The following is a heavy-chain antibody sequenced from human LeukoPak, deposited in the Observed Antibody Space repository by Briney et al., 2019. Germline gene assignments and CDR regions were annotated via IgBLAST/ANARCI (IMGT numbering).Heavy chain of an antibody. J-gene: IGHJ4*02. CDR3: ARDLGYYDSSGSDFDY. CDR2: ISSSSSYI. D-gene: IGHD3-22*01. V-gene: IGHV3-21*01. Sequence: XSMNWVXQAPGKGLEWVSSISSSSSYIYYADSVKGRFTISRDNAKNSLYLQMNSLRAEDTAVYYCARDLGYYDSSGSDFDYWGQGTLVTVSS. CDR1: XS.